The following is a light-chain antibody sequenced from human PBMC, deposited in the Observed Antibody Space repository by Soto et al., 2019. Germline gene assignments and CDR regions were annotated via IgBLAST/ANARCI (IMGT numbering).Light chain of an antibody. CDR3: QQTYSTPRT. J-gene: IGKJ1*01. CDR2: TAS. CDR1: QSISNY. Sequence: DVQMTQSPSSLSASVGDRVTITCRASQSISNYLNWYQQTPGKAPKLLIYTASSLQTGVPSRFSGSGSGTDFTLTISSLHPEDFATYYCQQTYSTPRTFGQGTTVEIK. V-gene: IGKV1-39*01.